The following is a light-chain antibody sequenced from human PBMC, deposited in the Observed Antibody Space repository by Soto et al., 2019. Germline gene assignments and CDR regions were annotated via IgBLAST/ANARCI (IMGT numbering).Light chain of an antibody. J-gene: IGLJ1*01. Sequence: QSALTQPASVSGSPGQAITISCSGTSSDVGAFNYVSWYQQHPGKAPKLMIYDVSNRPSGVSNRFSGPKSGNTASLTISGLRAEDEADYYCNSYTSNKTYVFGTGTKVTVL. CDR3: NSYTSNKTYV. CDR2: DVS. V-gene: IGLV2-14*03. CDR1: SSDVGAFNY.